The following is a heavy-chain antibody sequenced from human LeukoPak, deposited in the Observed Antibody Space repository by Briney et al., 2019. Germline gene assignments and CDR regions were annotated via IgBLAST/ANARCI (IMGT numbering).Heavy chain of an antibody. Sequence: KPSETLSLTCTFSGGSISSYYWSWIRQTPGKGLEWIGYISYSGSTNYNPSLKSRVTISVDTPKNQFSLKLSSVTAADTAVYYCAREDCSSTTCIFDYWGQGTLVTVSS. J-gene: IGHJ4*02. D-gene: IGHD2-2*01. V-gene: IGHV4-59*01. CDR3: AREDCSSTTCIFDY. CDR2: ISYSGST. CDR1: GGSISSYY.